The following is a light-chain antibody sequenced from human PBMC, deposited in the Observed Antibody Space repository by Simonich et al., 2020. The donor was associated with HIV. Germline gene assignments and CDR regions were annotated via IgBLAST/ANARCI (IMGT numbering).Light chain of an antibody. CDR2: ADS. CDR1: QGIRFY. CDR3: QNYNSAPIT. V-gene: IGKV1-27*01. Sequence: DIQMTQSPSSLSASVGDRVTITCRASQGIRFYLAWYQQKPGKVPKLLINADSNLQSGVPSRFSGSGSGTDFTLTISSLQPEDVATYYCQNYNSAPITFGQGTRLEIK. J-gene: IGKJ5*01.